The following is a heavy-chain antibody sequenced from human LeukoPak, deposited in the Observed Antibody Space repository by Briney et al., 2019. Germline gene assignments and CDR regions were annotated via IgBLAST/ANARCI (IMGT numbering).Heavy chain of an antibody. D-gene: IGHD3-10*01. CDR1: GFTFNDYA. CDR2: ISSNTGTI. Sequence: GGSLRLSCAASGFTFNDYAMHWVRQAPGKGLEWVAGISSNTGTIAYADSVKGRFTISTDYAKNSLYLQMNSLRAEDTAVYYCARDDYGSGSHPLDYWGQGTLVTVSS. CDR3: ARDDYGSGSHPLDY. J-gene: IGHJ4*02. V-gene: IGHV3-9*01.